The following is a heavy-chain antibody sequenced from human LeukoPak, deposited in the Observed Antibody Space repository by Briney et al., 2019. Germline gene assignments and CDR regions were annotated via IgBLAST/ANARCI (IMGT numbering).Heavy chain of an antibody. CDR1: GDSIRSSSHY. J-gene: IGHJ3*02. D-gene: IGHD4-17*01. CDR3: ARLHYGGAFDI. Sequence: SETLSLTCTVSGDSIRSSSHYWVWIRQPPGKGLEWIGSIYYSGSTYYNPSLRSRATISLDTSKNQFSLKLSSVTAADTAVYYCARLHYGGAFDIWGQGTMVTVSS. V-gene: IGHV4-39*07. CDR2: IYYSGST.